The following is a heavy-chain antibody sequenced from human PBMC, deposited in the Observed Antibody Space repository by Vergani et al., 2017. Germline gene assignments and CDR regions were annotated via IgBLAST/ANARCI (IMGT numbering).Heavy chain of an antibody. J-gene: IGHJ5*02. CDR3: AKDLGTSSGGGWFDP. CDR2: ISWNSNSI. V-gene: IGHV3-9*02. CDR1: GFTSAGYA. D-gene: IGHD6-6*01. Sequence: EVQLEESGGGLVLPGRSLRLSCVASGFTSAGYAMHWVRQAPGKGLEWGSGISWNSNSIGYADSVKGRFTISRDNAKNSLYLQMNSLRAEDTASYYCAKDLGTSSGGGWFDPWGQGTLVTVSS.